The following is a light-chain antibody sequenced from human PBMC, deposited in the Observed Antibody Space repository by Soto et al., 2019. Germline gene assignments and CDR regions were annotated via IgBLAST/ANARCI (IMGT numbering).Light chain of an antibody. J-gene: IGLJ2*01. CDR2: KDD. Sequence: NFMLTQPHSVSESPGKTVSISCTRSSGSIGNNYVQWYQQRPGSAPITLIFKDDQRPSGVPDRFSGSIDDSSNSASLTISGLKTEDEAEYFCQSYYSSNVIFGGGTKVTVL. V-gene: IGLV6-57*04. CDR3: QSYYSSNVI. CDR1: SGSIGNNY.